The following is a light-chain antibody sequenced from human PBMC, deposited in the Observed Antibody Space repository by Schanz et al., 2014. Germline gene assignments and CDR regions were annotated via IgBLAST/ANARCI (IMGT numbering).Light chain of an antibody. V-gene: IGLV2-8*01. J-gene: IGLJ2*01. CDR3: SSYAGSYTLV. CDR1: SSDVGGYNF. Sequence: QSALTQPPSASGSPGQSVTISCTGTSSDVGGYNFVSWYQQHPGKAPKLMIYEVNKRPSGVPDRFSGSKSGNTASLTVSGLQADDEADYYCSSYAGSYTLVFGGGTKVTVL. CDR2: EVN.